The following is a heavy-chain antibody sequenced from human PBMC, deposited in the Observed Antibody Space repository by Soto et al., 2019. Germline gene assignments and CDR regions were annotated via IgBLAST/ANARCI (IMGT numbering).Heavy chain of an antibody. CDR3: ARERTELMVYAPDVLDI. D-gene: IGHD2-8*01. CDR2: ISAYNGNT. CDR1: GYTFTSYG. Sequence: GASVKVSCKASGYTFTSYGISWVRQAPGQGLEWMGWISAYNGNTNYTQKLQGRVTMTTDTSTSSAYMELRSLRSDDTAVYYCARERTELMVYAPDVLDIWGKGTLVPVS. J-gene: IGHJ3*02. V-gene: IGHV1-18*01.